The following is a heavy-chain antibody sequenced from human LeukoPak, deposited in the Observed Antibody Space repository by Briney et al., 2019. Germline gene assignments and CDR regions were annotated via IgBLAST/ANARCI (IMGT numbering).Heavy chain of an antibody. V-gene: IGHV3-23*01. J-gene: IGHJ4*02. Sequence: QPGGSLRLSCAASGFTFSSYAMSWVRQAPGKGLEWVSAISGSGGSTYYADSVKGRFTISRDNSKNTLYLQMNSLRAEDTAVYYCAKDHLDAVVPAAPIDYWGQGTLVAVSS. D-gene: IGHD2-2*01. CDR3: AKDHLDAVVPAAPIDY. CDR2: ISGSGGST. CDR1: GFTFSSYA.